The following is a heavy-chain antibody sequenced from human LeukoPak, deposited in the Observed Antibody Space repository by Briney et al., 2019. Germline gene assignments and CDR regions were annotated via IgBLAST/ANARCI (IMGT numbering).Heavy chain of an antibody. CDR3: ARERYDAFDI. J-gene: IGHJ3*02. CDR1: GFTFSSYG. CDR2: IKQDGSEK. D-gene: IGHD4-17*01. V-gene: IGHV3-7*04. Sequence: PGRSLRLSCAASGFTFSSYGMHWVRQAPGKGLEWVANIKQDGSEKYYVDSVKGRFTISRDNAKNSLYLQMNSLRAEDTAVYYCARERYDAFDIWGQGTMVTVSS.